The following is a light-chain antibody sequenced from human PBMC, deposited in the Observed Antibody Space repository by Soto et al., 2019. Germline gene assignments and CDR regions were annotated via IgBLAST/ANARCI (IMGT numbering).Light chain of an antibody. CDR1: ESVSIN. Sequence: VLTQSPATLSVSPGERATLSCRASESVSINLAWCQQKPGQAPRLLIYGASTRATGVPLRFSGSGSGTEFTLTISSLQSEDLAVYFCQQYNDWRTFGQGTKVQI. J-gene: IGKJ1*01. CDR3: QQYNDWRT. CDR2: GAS. V-gene: IGKV3-15*01.